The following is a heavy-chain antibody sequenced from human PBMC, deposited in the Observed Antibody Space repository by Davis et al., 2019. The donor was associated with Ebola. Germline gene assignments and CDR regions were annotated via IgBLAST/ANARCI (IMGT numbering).Heavy chain of an antibody. J-gene: IGHJ6*04. CDR1: GYPFTDFA. D-gene: IGHD6-13*01. CDR2: ITTNTASP. V-gene: IGHV7-4-1*02. Sequence: AASVKVSCKASGYPFTDFAINWLRQAPGQRFEWLGWITTNTASPTYARGFSERFVFSLDTSVSTAYLQISSLKAEDTAVYYCARSSYSWYFSGMDVWGKGTTVTVSS. CDR3: ARSSYSWYFSGMDV.